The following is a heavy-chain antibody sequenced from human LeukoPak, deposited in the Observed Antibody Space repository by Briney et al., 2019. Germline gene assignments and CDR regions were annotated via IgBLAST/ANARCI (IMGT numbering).Heavy chain of an antibody. CDR1: GGSFSGYY. V-gene: IGHV4-34*01. CDR3: ARGEQLVTTPAGFDP. J-gene: IGHJ5*02. D-gene: IGHD6-13*01. CDR2: INHSGST. Sequence: PSETLSLTCPVYGGSFSGYYWSWIRQPPGKGLEWIGEINHSGSTNYNPSLKSRVTISVDTSKNQFSLKLSSVTAADTAVYYCARGEQLVTTPAGFDPWGQGTLVTVSS.